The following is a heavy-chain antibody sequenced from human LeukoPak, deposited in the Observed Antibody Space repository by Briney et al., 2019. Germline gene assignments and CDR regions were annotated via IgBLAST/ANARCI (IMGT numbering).Heavy chain of an antibody. J-gene: IGHJ4*02. Sequence: SETLSLTCAVYGGSFSGYYWSWIRQPPGKGLEWIGEINHSGSTNYNPSLKSRVTISVDTSKNQFSLKLSSVTAADTAVYYCARELFRSPDYWGQGTLVTVSS. D-gene: IGHD1-1*01. CDR3: ARELFRSPDY. CDR2: INHSGST. CDR1: GGSFSGYY. V-gene: IGHV4-34*01.